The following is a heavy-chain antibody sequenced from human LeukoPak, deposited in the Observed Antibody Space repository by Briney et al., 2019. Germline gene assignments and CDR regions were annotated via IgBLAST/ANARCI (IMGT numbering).Heavy chain of an antibody. CDR2: IGSSGSTI. D-gene: IGHD5-24*01. V-gene: IGHV3-48*03. CDR1: GFTFSSYE. CDR3: ASRRDGYPFDY. Sequence: PGGSLRLSCAASGFTFSSYEMNWVRQAPGKGLEWVSYIGSSGSTIYYADSVKGRFTISRDNAKNSLYLQMNSLRAEDTAVYYCASRRDGYPFDYWGQGTLVTVSS. J-gene: IGHJ4*02.